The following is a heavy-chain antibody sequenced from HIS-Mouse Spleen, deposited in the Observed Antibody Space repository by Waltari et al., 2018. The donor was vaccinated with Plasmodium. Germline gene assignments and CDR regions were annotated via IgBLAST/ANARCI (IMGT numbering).Heavy chain of an antibody. V-gene: IGHV1-2*02. J-gene: IGHJ1*01. Sequence: QVQLVQSGAEVKKPGASVKVSCKASGYTFTGYYMHWVRQAPGQGLEWMGWINPQRGGKNDAQKFQGRGTMTRDTSISTAYMELSRLRADDTAVYYCARVLGYKAAAGTFVEYFQHWGQGTLVTVSS. CDR1: GYTFTGYY. D-gene: IGHD6-13*01. CDR3: ARVLGYKAAAGTFVEYFQH. CDR2: INPQRGGK.